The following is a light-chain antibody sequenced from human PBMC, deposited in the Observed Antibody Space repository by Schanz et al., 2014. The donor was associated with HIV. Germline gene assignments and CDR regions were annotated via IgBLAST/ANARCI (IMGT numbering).Light chain of an antibody. CDR1: SSNIGAGYD. Sequence: QSVLTQPPSVSGAPGQRVTISCTGSSSNIGAGYDVHWYQQLPGTAPKLLMYGKNKRPSGVPDRFSGSKSGTSASLAITGLQAEDEADYYCCSFTTSSTFVFGTGTKVTVL. CDR3: CSFTTSSTFV. CDR2: GKN. V-gene: IGLV1-40*01. J-gene: IGLJ1*01.